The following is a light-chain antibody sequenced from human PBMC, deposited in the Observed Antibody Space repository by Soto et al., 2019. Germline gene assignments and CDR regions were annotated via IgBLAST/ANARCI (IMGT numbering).Light chain of an antibody. V-gene: IGLV2-14*01. CDR3: SSYTSGSTLRV. J-gene: IGLJ1*01. CDR1: SSDVGGYNY. CDR2: DVS. Sequence: QSALTQPASVSGSPGQSITISYTGTSSDVGGYNYVSWYQQHPGKAPKLMIYDVSNRPSGVSNRFSGSKSGNTASLTISGLQAEDEADYYCSSYTSGSTLRVFGTGTKLTVL.